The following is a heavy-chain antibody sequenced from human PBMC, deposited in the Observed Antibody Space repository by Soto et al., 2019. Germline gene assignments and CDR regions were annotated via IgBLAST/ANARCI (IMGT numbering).Heavy chain of an antibody. V-gene: IGHV1-2*02. Sequence: QVQLVQSGAEVKKPGASVKVSCKASGYTFTAYYMHWVRQAPGQGSEWMGRINTNSGGTIYAQHCQGRVTMSRDTSISTDYMEVSRLTSDDTAVYYCARVLIGATTDEAFDIWGQGTMVTVSS. D-gene: IGHD3-10*01. CDR2: INTNSGGT. CDR3: ARVLIGATTDEAFDI. CDR1: GYTFTAYY. J-gene: IGHJ3*02.